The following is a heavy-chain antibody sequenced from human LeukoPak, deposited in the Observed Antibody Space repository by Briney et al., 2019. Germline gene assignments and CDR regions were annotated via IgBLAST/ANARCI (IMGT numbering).Heavy chain of an antibody. J-gene: IGHJ4*02. CDR1: GYTFTGYY. D-gene: IGHD2-2*02. CDR2: INPSGGST. CDR3: AREGLGEYLGY. V-gene: IGHV1-46*01. Sequence: GASVKVSCKASGYTFTGYYMHWVRQAPGQGLEWMGIINPSGGSTSYAQKFQGRVTMTRDTSTSTVYMELSSLRSEDTAVYYCAREGLGEYLGYWGQGTLVTVSS.